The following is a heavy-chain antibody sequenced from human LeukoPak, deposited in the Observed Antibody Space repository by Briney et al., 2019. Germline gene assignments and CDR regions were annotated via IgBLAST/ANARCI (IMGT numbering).Heavy chain of an antibody. J-gene: IGHJ5*02. CDR2: IRYDGSNK. CDR3: AREDGYSSSCLNCNWFDP. V-gene: IGHV3-30*02. Sequence: GGSLRLSCAASGFTFSSYGMHRVRQAPGKGLEWVAFIRYDGSNKYYADSVKGRFTISRDNSKNTLYLQMNSLRAEDTAVYYCAREDGYSSSCLNCNWFDPWGQGTLVTVSS. CDR1: GFTFSSYG. D-gene: IGHD6-13*01.